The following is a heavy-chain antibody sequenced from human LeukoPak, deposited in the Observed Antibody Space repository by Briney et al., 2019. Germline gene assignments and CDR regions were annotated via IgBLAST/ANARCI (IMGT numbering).Heavy chain of an antibody. V-gene: IGHV4-59*01. D-gene: IGHD3-22*01. CDR2: IYYSGST. Sequence: SETLSLTCTVSGGSIRSYYWSWIRQPPGKGLEWIGYIYYSGSTNYNPSLKSRVTISVDTSKNQFSLKLSSVTAADTAVYYCARLPYDSSGYYYGFDYWGQGTLVTVSS. CDR3: ARLPYDSSGYYYGFDY. CDR1: GGSIRSYY. J-gene: IGHJ4*02.